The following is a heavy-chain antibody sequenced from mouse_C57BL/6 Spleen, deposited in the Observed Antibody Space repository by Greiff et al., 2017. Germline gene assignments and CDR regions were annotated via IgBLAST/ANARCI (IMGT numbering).Heavy chain of an antibody. CDR1: GYSFTGYY. V-gene: IGHV1-42*01. CDR2: INPSTGGT. J-gene: IGHJ2*01. CDR3: ARSQLFFDY. Sequence: EVQLQQSGPELVKPGASVKISCKASGYSFTGYYMNWVKQSPEKSLEWIGEINPSTGGTTYNQKFKAKATLTVDKSSSTAYMQLKSLTSEDSAVYYCARSQLFFDYWGQGTTLTVSS. D-gene: IGHD4-1*02.